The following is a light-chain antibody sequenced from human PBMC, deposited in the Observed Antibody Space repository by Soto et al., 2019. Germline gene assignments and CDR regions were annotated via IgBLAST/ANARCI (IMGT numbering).Light chain of an antibody. V-gene: IGLV2-14*01. J-gene: IGLJ1*01. Sequence: QSALTQPASVSGSPGQSITISCTGTSSDVGGYNYVSWYQQHPGKAPKLMIYDVSNRPSGVSNRFSGSKSGNTASLSISGLEAEDEAAYYCSSYTSSSTRVFGTGPKLTVL. CDR1: SSDVGGYNY. CDR3: SSYTSSSTRV. CDR2: DVS.